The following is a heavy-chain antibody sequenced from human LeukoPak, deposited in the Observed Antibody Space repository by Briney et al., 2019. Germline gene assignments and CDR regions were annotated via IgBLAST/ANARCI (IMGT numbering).Heavy chain of an antibody. D-gene: IGHD1-14*01. CDR1: GGSISGYY. Sequence: PSETLSLTCTVFGGSISGYYWSWMPQPAGKGLEWIGRVYTSGETNYNPSLLSRVTMSLDTSKNQFSLQLTSVSAADTAVYYCTRGTHGVGSYWGQGTLVTVSS. J-gene: IGHJ4*02. CDR2: VYTSGET. V-gene: IGHV4-4*07. CDR3: TRGTHGVGSY.